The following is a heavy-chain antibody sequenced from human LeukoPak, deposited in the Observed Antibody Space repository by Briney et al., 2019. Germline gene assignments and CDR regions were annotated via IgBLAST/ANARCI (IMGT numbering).Heavy chain of an antibody. CDR2: VNLQGST. J-gene: IGHJ4*02. CDR3: AREGGPYRPLDY. V-gene: IGHV4-4*02. Sequence: PSETLSLTCGVSGGSISNTNWWTWVRQPPGKGLEWIGEVNLQGSTNYNPSLKSRVAISVAKSENHISLKLTSLTAADTAVYYCAREGGPYRPLDYSGQGTLVTVAS. CDR1: GGSISNTNW.